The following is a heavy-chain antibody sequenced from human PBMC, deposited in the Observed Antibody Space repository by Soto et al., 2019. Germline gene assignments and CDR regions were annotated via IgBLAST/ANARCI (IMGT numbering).Heavy chain of an antibody. D-gene: IGHD4-17*01. J-gene: IGHJ5*02. Sequence: GASVKVSCKVSGYTLNEVAMHWVRQAPGEGLEWLGGFDPDEAETIYAQHFQGRVTMTEDTSTDTVYMELSSLRSEDTALYFCTTYHGDYNFDHWGQGTLVTVSS. V-gene: IGHV1-24*01. CDR1: GYTLNEVA. CDR3: TTYHGDYNFDH. CDR2: FDPDEAET.